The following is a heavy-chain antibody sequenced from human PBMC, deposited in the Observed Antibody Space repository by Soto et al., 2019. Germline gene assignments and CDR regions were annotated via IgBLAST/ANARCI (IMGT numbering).Heavy chain of an antibody. J-gene: IGHJ4*02. CDR1: GFTFSSYA. Sequence: EVQLLESGGGLVQPGGSLRLYCAASGFTFSSYAMSWVRQAPGKGLEWVSAISGSGGSTYYADSVKGRFTISRDNSKNPLYLQMNSLRAEDTAVYYCASPPPRSTVTSYFDYWGQGTLVTVSS. CDR2: ISGSGGST. CDR3: ASPPPRSTVTSYFDY. V-gene: IGHV3-23*01. D-gene: IGHD4-17*01.